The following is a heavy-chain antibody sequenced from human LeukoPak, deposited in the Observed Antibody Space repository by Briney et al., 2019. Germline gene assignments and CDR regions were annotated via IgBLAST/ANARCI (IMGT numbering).Heavy chain of an antibody. CDR2: IYYSGST. CDR1: GGSISSYY. J-gene: IGHJ6*03. Sequence: SETLSLTCTVSGGSISSYYWNWIRQPPGKGLEWIGYIYYSGSTNYNPSLKSRVTISVDTSKNQFSLKLSSVTAADTAVYYCARGGGMGHYYYYMDVWGKGTTVTISS. D-gene: IGHD5-24*01. CDR3: ARGGGMGHYYYYMDV. V-gene: IGHV4-59*01.